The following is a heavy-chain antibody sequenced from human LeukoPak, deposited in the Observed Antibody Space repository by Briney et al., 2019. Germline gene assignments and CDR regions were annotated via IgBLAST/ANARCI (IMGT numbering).Heavy chain of an antibody. CDR2: ISGSGGST. J-gene: IGHJ3*02. V-gene: IGHV3-23*01. CDR1: GFTFSSYA. Sequence: GGSLRLSCAASGFTFSSYAMSWVRQAPGKGLEWVSAISGSGGSTYYADSVKGRFTISRDNSKNTLYLQMNSLRAEDTAVYYCAKGNDDFWSGYYTAPKPDAFDIWGQGTMVTVSS. CDR3: AKGNDDFWSGYYTAPKPDAFDI. D-gene: IGHD3-3*01.